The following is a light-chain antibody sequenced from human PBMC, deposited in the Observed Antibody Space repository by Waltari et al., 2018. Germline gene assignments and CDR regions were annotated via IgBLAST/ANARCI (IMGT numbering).Light chain of an antibody. CDR2: KAN. V-gene: IGLV8-61*01. J-gene: IGLJ3*02. Sequence: QTVVTQEPSLSVSPGGTVTLTCALSYGSLSTTSYATWYQQTPGQAPRTLVYKANARSSGVPGRFSGSSLGNTAALTITGAQADDESDYYCALYMGSGIWVFGGGTRLTVL. CDR1: YGSLSTTSY. CDR3: ALYMGSGIWV.